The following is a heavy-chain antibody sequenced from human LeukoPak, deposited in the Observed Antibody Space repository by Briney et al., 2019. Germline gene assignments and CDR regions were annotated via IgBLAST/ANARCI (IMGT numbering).Heavy chain of an antibody. CDR1: GDSVSRDTAA. CDR2: TYYRIKWFN. J-gene: IGHJ3*02. V-gene: IGHV6-1*01. Sequence: PSQTLSLTCDISGDSVSRDTAAWSWIRQSPSRGFEWLGRTYYRIKWFNDYAPSVKSRITINADTVKNQVSLHLNSVTPEDTAVYYCAREVTVFGAVRGSRDAYMWGQGTLVTVSS. D-gene: IGHD3-3*01. CDR3: AREVTVFGAVRGSRDAYM.